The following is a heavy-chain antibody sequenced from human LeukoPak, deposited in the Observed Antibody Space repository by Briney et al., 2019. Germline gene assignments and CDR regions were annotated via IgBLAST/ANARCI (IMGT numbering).Heavy chain of an antibody. D-gene: IGHD6-19*01. CDR3: ARSSYSSGWIDY. CDR2: IYYSGST. CDR1: GGSISSYY. Sequence: PSETLSLTCTVSGGSISSYYWSWIRQPPGKGLEWIGYIYYSGSTNYNPSLKSRVTISVDTSKNQFSLKLGSVTAADTAVYYCARSSYSSGWIDYWGQGTLVTVSS. V-gene: IGHV4-59*08. J-gene: IGHJ4*02.